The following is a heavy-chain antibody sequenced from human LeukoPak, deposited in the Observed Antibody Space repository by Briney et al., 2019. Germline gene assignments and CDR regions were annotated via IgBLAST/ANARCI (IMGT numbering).Heavy chain of an antibody. J-gene: IGHJ5*02. CDR2: ISPNGVIT. D-gene: IGHD1-26*01. CDR3: AKNRGVAATFPDDR. Sequence: PGGTLRLSCAASGFTFSSHGMNWVRQAPGKGLEWVSGISPNGVITYYADSVKGRFTISRDNSKGTVYLQMNSLRAEDTAVYYCAKNRGVAATFPDDRWGQGTLITVSS. CDR1: GFTFSSHG. V-gene: IGHV3-23*01.